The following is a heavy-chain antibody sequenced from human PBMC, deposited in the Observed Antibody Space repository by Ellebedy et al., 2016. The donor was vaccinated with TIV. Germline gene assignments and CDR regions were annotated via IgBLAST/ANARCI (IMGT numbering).Heavy chain of an antibody. CDR1: VPSISGYH. CDR2: VHHRGGS. CDR3: AKGSMVRGLAG. Sequence: SQTLSLTCXIDVPSISGYHWAWVRQPPGKGLEWIGDVHHRGGSRYISSLKGRVTISLDTSRKEFSLYITSVTAADTALYFCAKGSMVRGLAGWGQGTLVTVSS. J-gene: IGHJ4*02. D-gene: IGHD3-10*01. V-gene: IGHV4-34*01.